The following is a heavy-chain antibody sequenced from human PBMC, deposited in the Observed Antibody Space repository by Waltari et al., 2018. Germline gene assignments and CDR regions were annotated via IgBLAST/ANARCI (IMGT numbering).Heavy chain of an antibody. CDR1: GGSIGNDY. J-gene: IGHJ4*02. CDR3: ARGGASSKYFDY. CDR2: VYHDGST. D-gene: IGHD6-6*01. Sequence: QVRLQESGPGLVKPSETLSLSCTVSGGSIGNDYWSWIRQPPGKGLEWIGFVYHDGSTNSNPSLKSRVTISVDTSKNQFSLKLKSVTAADTAVYYCARGGASSKYFDYWGQGTLVTVSS. V-gene: IGHV4-59*01.